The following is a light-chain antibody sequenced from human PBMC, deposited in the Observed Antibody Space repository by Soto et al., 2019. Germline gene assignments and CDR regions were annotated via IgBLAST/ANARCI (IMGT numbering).Light chain of an antibody. CDR2: DVS. J-gene: IGLJ3*02. CDR1: SSDIGSYNC. Sequence: QSALTQPASLSGSPGQSITISCTGTSSDIGSYNCVSWYQQHPGKAPKLMIFDVSYRPSGISDRFSGSKSGNTASLTISGLQPEDEADYYCSSYGASSTLFGGGTKVTVL. V-gene: IGLV2-14*03. CDR3: SSYGASSTL.